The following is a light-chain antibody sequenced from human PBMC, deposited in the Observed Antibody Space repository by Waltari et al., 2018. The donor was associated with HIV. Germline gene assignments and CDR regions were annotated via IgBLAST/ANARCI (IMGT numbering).Light chain of an antibody. CDR1: SSNIGSNS. CDR3: AVWDDSLNGVV. CDR2: SNS. V-gene: IGLV1-44*01. Sequence: QSVLTQPPSASGPPGQRVTISCSGSSSNIGSNSVNWYQQLPGTAPKLLIYSNSQWPAGVPDRVSGSKSGTSASLAISGLQSEDEADYYCAVWDDSLNGVVFGGGTKLTVL. J-gene: IGLJ2*01.